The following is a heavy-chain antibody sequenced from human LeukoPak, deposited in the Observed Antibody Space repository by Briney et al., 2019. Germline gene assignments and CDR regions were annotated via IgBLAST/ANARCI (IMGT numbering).Heavy chain of an antibody. CDR3: ARHLSTGTTHFDY. J-gene: IGHJ4*02. CDR2: INHSGST. D-gene: IGHD1-7*01. Sequence: SETLSLTCAVYGGSFSGYYWSWIRQPPGKGLEWIGEINHSGSTNYNPSLKSRVTISVDTSKNQFSLKLSSVTAADTAVYYCARHLSTGTTHFDYWGQGTLVTVSS. V-gene: IGHV4-34*01. CDR1: GGSFSGYY.